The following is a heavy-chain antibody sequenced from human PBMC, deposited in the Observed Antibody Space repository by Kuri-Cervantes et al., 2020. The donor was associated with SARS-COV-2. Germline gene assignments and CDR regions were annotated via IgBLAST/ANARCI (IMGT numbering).Heavy chain of an antibody. CDR1: GFAFSDYT. CDR3: ARERFDI. V-gene: IGHV3-48*01. Sequence: GESLKISCAASGFAFSDYTMNWVRQAPGKGLEWDSYIGNSGSAINYADSVKGRFTISRDNVKNSVYLQMRSLRAEDTAVYYCARERFDIWGQGTTVTVS. CDR2: IGNSGSAI. J-gene: IGHJ6*02.